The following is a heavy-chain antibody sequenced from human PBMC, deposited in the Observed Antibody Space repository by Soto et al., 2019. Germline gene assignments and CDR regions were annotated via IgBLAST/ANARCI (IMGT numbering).Heavy chain of an antibody. V-gene: IGHV4-39*01. CDR3: ATIAARQPLDY. CDR1: GGSIRSSSYY. CDR2: IYYSGST. D-gene: IGHD6-6*01. Sequence: SETLSLTCTVSGGSIRSSSYYWGWIRQPPGKGLEWIGSIYYSGSTYYNPSLKSRVTISVDTSKNQFSLKLSSVTAADTAVYYCATIAARQPLDYWGQGTLVTVSS. J-gene: IGHJ4*02.